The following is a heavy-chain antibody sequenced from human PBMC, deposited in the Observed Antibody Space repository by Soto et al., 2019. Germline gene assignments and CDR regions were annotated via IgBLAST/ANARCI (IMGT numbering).Heavy chain of an antibody. J-gene: IGHJ4*02. Sequence: SETLSLTCAVYGGSFSGYYWSWIRQPPGKGLEWIGEINHSGSTNYNPSLKSRVTISVDTSKNQFSLKLSSVTAADTAVYYCAREQYDYSNAWPNSSSIAAAGTVGYWGQGTLVTVSS. V-gene: IGHV4-34*01. D-gene: IGHD6-13*01. CDR2: INHSGST. CDR1: GGSFSGYY. CDR3: AREQYDYSNAWPNSSSIAAAGTVGY.